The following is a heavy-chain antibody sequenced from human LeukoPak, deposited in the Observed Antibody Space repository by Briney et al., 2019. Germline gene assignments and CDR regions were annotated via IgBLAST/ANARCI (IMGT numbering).Heavy chain of an antibody. Sequence: PSETLSLTCTVSGGSISSYYWSWIRQPPGKGLEWIAYISDIGSINYNPSLKSRVTISVDTSKNQFSLKLSSVTAADTAVYYCARGHRGGDTSYYYYGMDVWGQGTTVTVSS. J-gene: IGHJ6*02. V-gene: IGHV4-59*12. D-gene: IGHD2-21*02. CDR1: GGSISSYY. CDR3: ARGHRGGDTSYYYYGMDV. CDR2: ISDIGSI.